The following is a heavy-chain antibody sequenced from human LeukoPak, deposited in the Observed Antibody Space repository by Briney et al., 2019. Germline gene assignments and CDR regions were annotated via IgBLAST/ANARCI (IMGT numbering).Heavy chain of an antibody. CDR3: ARVRRYSVDY. CDR2: IYSGGST. J-gene: IGHJ4*02. Sequence: GGSLRLSCAASGFTVSSNYMNWVRQASGKGLEWVSVIYSGGSTYYADSVKGRFTISRDNSKNTLYLQMNSLRAEDTAVYYCARVRRYSVDYWGQGTLVTVSS. D-gene: IGHD3-9*01. CDR1: GFTVSSNY. V-gene: IGHV3-66*01.